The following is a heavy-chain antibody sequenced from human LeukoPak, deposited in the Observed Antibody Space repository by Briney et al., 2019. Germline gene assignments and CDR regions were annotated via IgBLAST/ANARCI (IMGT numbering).Heavy chain of an antibody. D-gene: IGHD2-2*01. CDR1: GGSFSGYY. CDR2: INHSGST. J-gene: IGHJ3*02. CDR3: AREYQLLASDAFDI. V-gene: IGHV4-34*01. Sequence: NPSETLSLTCAVYGGSFSGYYWSWIRQPPGKGLEWIGEINHSGSTNYNPSLKSRVTISVDTSKNQFSLKLSSVTAADTAVYYCAREYQLLASDAFDIWGQGTMVTVSS.